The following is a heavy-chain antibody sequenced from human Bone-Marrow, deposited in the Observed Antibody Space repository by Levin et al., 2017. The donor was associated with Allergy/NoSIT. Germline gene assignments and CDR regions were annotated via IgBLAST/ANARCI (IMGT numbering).Heavy chain of an antibody. CDR2: IYWDDDK. Sequence: SGPTLVKPTQTLTLTCTFSGFSLSLSGVGVGWIRQPPGKALEWLALIYWDDDKRYNPSLKSRLTISKDTSKNLVILIMTNLDPVDTATYYCAYRGPNWDGWYFDLWGRGTLVTVSS. CDR3: AYRGPNWDGWYFDL. CDR1: GFSLSLSGVG. V-gene: IGHV2-5*02. J-gene: IGHJ2*01. D-gene: IGHD7-27*01.